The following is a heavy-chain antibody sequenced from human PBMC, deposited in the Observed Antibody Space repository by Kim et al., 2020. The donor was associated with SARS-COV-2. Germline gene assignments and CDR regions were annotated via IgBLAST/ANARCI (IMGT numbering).Heavy chain of an antibody. J-gene: IGHJ6*02. Sequence: SAQELQGRVTMTTDTSTSTAYMELRNLRSDDTAVYYCARGRVRGAACMDVWGQETTVTVSS. D-gene: IGHD3-10*01. CDR3: ARGRVRGAACMDV. V-gene: IGHV1-18*01.